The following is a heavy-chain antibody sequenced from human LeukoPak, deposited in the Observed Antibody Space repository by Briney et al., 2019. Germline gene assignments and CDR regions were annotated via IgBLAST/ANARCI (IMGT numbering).Heavy chain of an antibody. CDR2: ISYDGSNK. Sequence: PGGSLRLSCAASGFTFSSYGMHWVRQAPGKGLEWVAVISYDGSNKYYADSVKGRFTISRDNSKNTLYLQMNSLRAEDTAVYYCARGGIVVVPDAFDIWGQGTMVTVSS. CDR3: ARGGIVVVPDAFDI. J-gene: IGHJ3*02. CDR1: GFTFSSYG. V-gene: IGHV3-30*03. D-gene: IGHD3-22*01.